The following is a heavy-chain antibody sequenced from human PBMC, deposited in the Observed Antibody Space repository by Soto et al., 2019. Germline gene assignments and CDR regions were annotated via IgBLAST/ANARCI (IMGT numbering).Heavy chain of an antibody. J-gene: IGHJ6*03. D-gene: IGHD2-2*01. CDR1: GFTFSSYA. Sequence: GGSLRLFCAASGFTFSSYAMSWVRQAPGKGLEWVSAISGSGGSTYYADSVKGRFTISRDNSKNTLYLQMNSLRAEDTAVYYCAKDPDIVVVPAAMGGKDYMDVWGKGTTVTVSS. V-gene: IGHV3-23*01. CDR3: AKDPDIVVVPAAMGGKDYMDV. CDR2: ISGSGGST.